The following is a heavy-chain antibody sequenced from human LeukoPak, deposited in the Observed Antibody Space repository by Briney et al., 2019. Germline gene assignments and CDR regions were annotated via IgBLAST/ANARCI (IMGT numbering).Heavy chain of an antibody. J-gene: IGHJ4*02. Sequence: GGSLRLSCAASGFTFSSYSMNWVRQAPGKGLEWVSSISSSSSYIYYADSVKGRFTISRDNAKNSLYLQMNSLRAEDTAVYFCARGGLSIMGYWGQGTLVTVSS. CDR2: ISSSSSYI. CDR3: ARGGLSIMGY. CDR1: GFTFSSYS. V-gene: IGHV3-21*04. D-gene: IGHD2/OR15-2a*01.